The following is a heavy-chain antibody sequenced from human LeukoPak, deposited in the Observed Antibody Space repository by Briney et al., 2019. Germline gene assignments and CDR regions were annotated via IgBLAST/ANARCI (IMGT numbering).Heavy chain of an antibody. CDR3: ARGEYYGSGSYYTYHFDY. J-gene: IGHJ4*02. Sequence: SETLSLTCTVSGGSISSYYWSWIRQPPGKGLEWIGYIYYSGSTNYNPSLKSRVTISVDTSKNQFSLKLSSVTAADTAVYYCARGEYYGSGSYYTYHFDYWGQGTLVTVSS. CDR2: IYYSGST. CDR1: GGSISSYY. D-gene: IGHD3-10*01. V-gene: IGHV4-59*01.